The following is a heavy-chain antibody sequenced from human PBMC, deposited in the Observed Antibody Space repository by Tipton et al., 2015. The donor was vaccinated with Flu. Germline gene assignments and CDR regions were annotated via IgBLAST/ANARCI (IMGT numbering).Heavy chain of an antibody. Sequence: SLRLSCAASGFTFSNYWMSWVHQAPGKGLEWVANIKLDGSEKFYVDSVKGRFTISRDNAKNSLYLQMNSLRAEDTAVCYCVRPSRDGYDGDYWGQGALVTVSS. CDR2: IKLDGSEK. D-gene: IGHD5-24*01. V-gene: IGHV3-7*01. J-gene: IGHJ4*02. CDR1: GFTFSNYW. CDR3: VRPSRDGYDGDY.